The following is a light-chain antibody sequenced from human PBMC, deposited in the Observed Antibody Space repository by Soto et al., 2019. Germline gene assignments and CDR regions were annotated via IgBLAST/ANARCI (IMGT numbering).Light chain of an antibody. V-gene: IGLV2-14*03. CDR2: DVS. J-gene: IGLJ2*01. Sequence: QSVLTQPASVSGSPGQSITISCTGNSSEVGGYNYVSWYQHHPGKAPKLMIYDVSSRPSGVSHRFSGSKSGDTASLTISGLQAEDEADYYCSSYTSSSTVVFGGGT. CDR1: SSEVGGYNY. CDR3: SSYTSSSTVV.